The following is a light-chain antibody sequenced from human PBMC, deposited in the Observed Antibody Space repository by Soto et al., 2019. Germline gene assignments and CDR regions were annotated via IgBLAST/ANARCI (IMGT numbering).Light chain of an antibody. CDR1: SSDVGSYDR. Sequence: QSALTQPPSVSGSPGQSVTISCTGTSSDVGSYDRVSWYQQPPGTAPKLMIYEVSNRPSAVPDRFSGSKSGNTASLTISGLQAEDEAEYYCTSYTSSNTFVFGTGTKLTVL. CDR2: EVS. CDR3: TSYTSSNTFV. J-gene: IGLJ1*01. V-gene: IGLV2-18*02.